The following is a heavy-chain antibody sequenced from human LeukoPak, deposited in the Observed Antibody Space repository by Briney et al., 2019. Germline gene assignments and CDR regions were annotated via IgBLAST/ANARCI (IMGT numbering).Heavy chain of an antibody. D-gene: IGHD2-15*01. Sequence: SETLSLTCTVSGGSISSSSYYWGWIRRPPGKGLEWIGSIYYSGSTYYNPSLKSRVTISVDTSKNQFSLKLSSVTAADTAVYYCARGLLDQYCSGGSCYFRLEPKYNWFDPWGQGTLVTVSS. CDR1: GGSISSSSYY. CDR2: IYYSGST. V-gene: IGHV4-39*07. J-gene: IGHJ5*02. CDR3: ARGLLDQYCSGGSCYFRLEPKYNWFDP.